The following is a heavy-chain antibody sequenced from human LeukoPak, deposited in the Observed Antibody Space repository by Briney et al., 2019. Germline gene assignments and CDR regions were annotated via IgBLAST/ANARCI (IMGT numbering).Heavy chain of an antibody. J-gene: IGHJ4*02. Sequence: SGPTLVKPTQTLTLTCTFSGFSLTTSGVGVGWIRQPPGKALEWLARIDWDDDKYYSTSLKTRLTISKDTSKNQVVLTMTNMDPVDTATYYCARGAPNGWELPPFDYWGQGTLVTVSS. CDR2: IDWDDDK. D-gene: IGHD1-26*01. CDR1: GFSLTTSGVG. V-gene: IGHV2-70*11. CDR3: ARGAPNGWELPPFDY.